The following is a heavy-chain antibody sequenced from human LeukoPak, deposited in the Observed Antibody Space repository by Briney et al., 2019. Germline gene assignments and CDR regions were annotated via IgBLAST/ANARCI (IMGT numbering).Heavy chain of an antibody. V-gene: IGHV4-39*01. CDR1: GGSVSSGSYY. J-gene: IGHJ4*02. CDR2: IYYSGST. D-gene: IGHD7-27*01. Sequence: PSETLSLTCTVSGGSVSSGSYYWSWIRQPPGKGLEWIGSIYYSGSTYYNPSLKSRVSISVDTSKNQFSLKLSSVTAADTAVYYCARTNWGGLDYFDYWGQGTLVTVSS. CDR3: ARTNWGGLDYFDY.